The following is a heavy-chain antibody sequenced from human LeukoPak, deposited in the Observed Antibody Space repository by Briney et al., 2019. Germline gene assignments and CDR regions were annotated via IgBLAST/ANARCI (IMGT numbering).Heavy chain of an antibody. CDR2: IYSGGST. CDR1: GFTVSSTY. CDR3: ARDLTGLSGYLH. Sequence: GGSLRLSCATSGFTVSSTYMSWVRQAPGKGLEWVSVIYSGGSTYYADSVQGRFTISRDKSKNTLYFQMNSLSAEDTAVYYRARDLTGLSGYLHWGQGTLVTVSS. D-gene: IGHD3-9*01. J-gene: IGHJ4*02. V-gene: IGHV3-66*01.